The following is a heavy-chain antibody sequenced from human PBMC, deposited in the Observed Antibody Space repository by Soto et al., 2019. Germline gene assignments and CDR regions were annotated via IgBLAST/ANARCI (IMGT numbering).Heavy chain of an antibody. CDR2: IDPDTGST. CDR1: GYSFISYY. CDR3: ARDEGDYYDSSGDYYFDY. J-gene: IGHJ4*02. V-gene: IGHV1-46*01. D-gene: IGHD3-22*01. Sequence: ASVKVSCKASGYSFISYYLHWVRQAPGQGLEWMGLIDPDTGSTNYAQKFQGRITMTRDTSTSTVYVELSSLRSEDTAVYYCARDEGDYYDSSGDYYFDYWGQG.